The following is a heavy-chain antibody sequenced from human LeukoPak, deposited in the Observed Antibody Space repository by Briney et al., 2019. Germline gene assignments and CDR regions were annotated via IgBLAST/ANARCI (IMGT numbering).Heavy chain of an antibody. CDR3: ARHDPYYYYYGMDV. CDR2: IYYSGST. CDR1: GGSISSYY. J-gene: IGHJ6*02. V-gene: IGHV4-59*08. Sequence: SETLSLTCTVSGGSISSYYRSWIRQPPGKGLEWIGYIYYSGSTNYNPSLKSRVTISVDTSKNQFSLKLSSVTAADTAVYYCARHDPYYYYYGMDVWGQGTTVTVSS.